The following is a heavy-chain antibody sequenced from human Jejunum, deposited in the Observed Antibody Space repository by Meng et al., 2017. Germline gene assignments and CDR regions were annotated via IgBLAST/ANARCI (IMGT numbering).Heavy chain of an antibody. CDR1: GYSITSDYY. D-gene: IGHD4-23*01. CDR2: IYHTGIT. Sequence: SETLSLTCAVSGYSITSDYYWAWVRLPPGRGLEWIATIYHTGITYYTLSLKSRVTISADTSKNQFSLHLGSVTAADTAVYYCARYSGNRFYFDFWGQGTLVTGSS. J-gene: IGHJ4*02. CDR3: ARYSGNRFYFDF. V-gene: IGHV4-38-2*01.